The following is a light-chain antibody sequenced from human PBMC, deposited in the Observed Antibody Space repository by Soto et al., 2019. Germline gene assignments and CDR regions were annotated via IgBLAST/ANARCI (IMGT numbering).Light chain of an antibody. CDR3: QQYGSSPPWT. J-gene: IGKJ1*01. CDR1: QSVSSSY. V-gene: IGKV3-20*01. CDR2: GAS. Sequence: EIELTQSPGTLSLSPGDRATLSCRASQSVSSSYLAWYQQKPCQAPRLLIYGASSRATGIPDRFSGSVSGTGFTLTISRLEPEDFAVYYCQQYGSSPPWTFGQGTKVDIK.